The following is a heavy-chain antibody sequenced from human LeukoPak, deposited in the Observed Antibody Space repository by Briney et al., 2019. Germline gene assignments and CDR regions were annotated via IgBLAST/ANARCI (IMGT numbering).Heavy chain of an antibody. J-gene: IGHJ4*02. V-gene: IGHV3-11*01. CDR1: GFTFSDYY. D-gene: IGHD4-23*01. CDR2: ISGRGSDI. CDR3: ARFSKGGNSALIDY. Sequence: GGSLRLSCTASGFTFSDYYMNWIRQAPGKGLECVSYISGRGSDIYYADSVKGRLTISRDNAKNSLYLQMNSLRAEDTAVYYCARFSKGGNSALIDYWGQGTLVTVSS.